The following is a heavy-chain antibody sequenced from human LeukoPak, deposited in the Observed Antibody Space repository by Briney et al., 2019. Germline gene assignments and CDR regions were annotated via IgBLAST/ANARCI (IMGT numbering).Heavy chain of an antibody. CDR1: GFTFSSYA. D-gene: IGHD6-13*01. CDR3: TTDGIAAAGPDY. Sequence: GGSLRLSCAASGFTFSSYAMSWVRQAPGKGLEWASAISGSGGSTYYADSVKGRFTISRDNSKNTLYLQMNSLRAEDTAVYYCTTDGIAAAGPDYWGQGTLVTVSS. V-gene: IGHV3-23*01. J-gene: IGHJ4*02. CDR2: ISGSGGST.